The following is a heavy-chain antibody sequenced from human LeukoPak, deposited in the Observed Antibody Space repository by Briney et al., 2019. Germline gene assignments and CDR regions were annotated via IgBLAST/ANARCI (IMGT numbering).Heavy chain of an antibody. V-gene: IGHV3-11*05. Sequence: GGSLRLSCAASGFTFHDYYMAWVRQVPGKGPEWVAHISGDSTYTNYVDSVKGRFTISRDNVKNSVSLHMNSLGAEDTAVYFCAKGAYCGAYCYPYYFDYWGQGALVTVSS. J-gene: IGHJ4*02. CDR2: ISGDSTYT. CDR1: GFTFHDYY. CDR3: AKGAYCGAYCYPYYFDY. D-gene: IGHD2-21*01.